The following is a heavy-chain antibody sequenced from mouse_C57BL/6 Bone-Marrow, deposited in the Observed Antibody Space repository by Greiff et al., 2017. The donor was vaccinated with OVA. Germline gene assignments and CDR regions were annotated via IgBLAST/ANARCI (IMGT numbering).Heavy chain of an antibody. J-gene: IGHJ1*03. V-gene: IGHV1-4*01. CDR3: ARRSWAYWYFDV. CDR1: GYTFTSYT. CDR2: INPSSGYT. Sequence: QVHVKQSGAELARPGASVKMSCKASGYTFTSYTMHWVKQRPGQGLEWIGYINPSSGYTKYNQKFKDKATLTADKSSSTAYMQLSSLTSEDSAVYYCARRSWAYWYFDVWGTGTTVTVSS. D-gene: IGHD4-1*01.